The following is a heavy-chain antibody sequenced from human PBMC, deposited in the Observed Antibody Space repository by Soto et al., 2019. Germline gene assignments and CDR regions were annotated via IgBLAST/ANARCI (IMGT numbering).Heavy chain of an antibody. Sequence: RASVKVSCKASGYTFTGYYMHWVRQAPGQGLEWMGWINPNSGGTNYAQKFQGRVTMTRDTSISTAYMELSRLRSDDTAVYYCARDWQWLALYYFDYWGQGTLVTVSS. J-gene: IGHJ4*02. CDR1: GYTFTGYY. V-gene: IGHV1-2*02. CDR2: INPNSGGT. CDR3: ARDWQWLALYYFDY. D-gene: IGHD6-19*01.